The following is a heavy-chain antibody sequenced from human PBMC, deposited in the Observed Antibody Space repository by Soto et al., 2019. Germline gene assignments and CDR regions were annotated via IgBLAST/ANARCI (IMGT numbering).Heavy chain of an antibody. CDR1: GFTFSSYG. J-gene: IGHJ6*02. CDR3: ARESIIDYYYYYYGMDV. CDR2: IWYDGSNK. Sequence: QVQLVESGGGVVQPGRSLRLSCAASGFTFSSYGMHWVRQAPGKGLEWVAVIWYDGSNKYYADSVKGRFTISRDNSKNTLYLQMNSLRAEDTAVYYCARESIIDYYYYYYGMDVWGQGTTVTVSS. V-gene: IGHV3-33*01. D-gene: IGHD2-21*01.